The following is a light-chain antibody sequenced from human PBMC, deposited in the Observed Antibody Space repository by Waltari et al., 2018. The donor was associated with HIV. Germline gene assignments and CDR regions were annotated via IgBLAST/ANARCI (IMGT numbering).Light chain of an antibody. CDR3: AAWDDYLKGV. V-gene: IGLV1-44*01. CDR2: RDN. CDR1: SSNIGSNT. Sequence: QSVLTQPPSASGTPGQRVTISCSGSSSNIGSNTVNWYQQLPGMAPKLLIYRDNQRPSGVPDRFSGSKSGTSASLAISGLQSEDEADYYCAAWDDYLKGVFGGGTKLTVL. J-gene: IGLJ2*01.